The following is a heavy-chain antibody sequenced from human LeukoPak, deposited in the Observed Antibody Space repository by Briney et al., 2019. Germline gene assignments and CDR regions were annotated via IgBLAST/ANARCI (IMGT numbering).Heavy chain of an antibody. CDR3: ARDALGYYYYDSSGYPSRVDY. J-gene: IGHJ4*02. CDR2: IYHSGST. Sequence: PSETLSLTCTVSGGSMSSSSYYWGWIRQPPGKGLEWIGSIYHSGSTYYNPSLKSRVTISVDTSKNQFSLKLSSVTAADTAVYYCARDALGYYYYDSSGYPSRVDYWGQGTLVTVSS. D-gene: IGHD3-22*01. CDR1: GGSMSSSSYY. V-gene: IGHV4-39*07.